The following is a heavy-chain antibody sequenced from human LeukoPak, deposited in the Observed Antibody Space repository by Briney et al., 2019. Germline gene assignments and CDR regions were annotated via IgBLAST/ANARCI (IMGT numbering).Heavy chain of an antibody. CDR2: ISAYNGNT. Sequence: ASVKVSCKASGYTFTSYVISWVRQAPGQGLECMGWISAYNGNTNHAQKVQGRVTMTTDTSTSTAYMELSSLRSEDTAVYYCARDNSVGDVAWWFDPWGQGTLVTVSS. J-gene: IGHJ5*02. D-gene: IGHD1-26*01. CDR3: ARDNSVGDVAWWFDP. CDR1: GYTFTSYV. V-gene: IGHV1-18*01.